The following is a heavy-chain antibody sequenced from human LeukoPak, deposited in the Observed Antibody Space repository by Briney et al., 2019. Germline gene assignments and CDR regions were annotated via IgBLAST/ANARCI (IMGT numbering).Heavy chain of an antibody. CDR3: ARDRAYSSFDY. Sequence: GESLRLSCAASGFTFDNSWMNWVRQAPGKGLVWVASINPDDSAKYYVDSVRGRFTISRDNAKNSLYLQMSSLRAEDTAVYYCARDRAYSSFDYWGQGTLATASS. V-gene: IGHV3-7*01. CDR2: INPDDSAK. D-gene: IGHD5-18*01. CDR1: GFTFDNSW. J-gene: IGHJ4*02.